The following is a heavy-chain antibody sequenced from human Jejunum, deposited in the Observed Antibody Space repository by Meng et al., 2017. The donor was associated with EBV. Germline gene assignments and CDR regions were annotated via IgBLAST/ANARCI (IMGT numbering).Heavy chain of an antibody. J-gene: IGHJ4*02. D-gene: IGHD3-10*01. CDR3: ARRGSGSYCFDY. Sequence: GQAVEVGGGVVQPGSSLRLSCAASGLTFSSYGMHWVRQAPGKGLEWVAVIWSDGSNKYYADSVKGRFTISRDNSEKTLSLQMNSLRAEDTAVYYCARRGSGSYCFDYWGQGTLVTVSS. CDR1: GLTFSSYG. V-gene: IGHV3-33*01. CDR2: IWSDGSNK.